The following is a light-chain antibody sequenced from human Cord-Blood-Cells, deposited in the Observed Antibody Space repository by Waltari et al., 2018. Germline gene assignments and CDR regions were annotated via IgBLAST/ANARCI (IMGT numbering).Light chain of an antibody. CDR2: DVS. CDR1: SSHDGGYNY. J-gene: IGLJ1*01. Sequence: QSALTQPPSGSVSPGQSITISCTGTSSHDGGYNYVSWYQQHPGKAPKLMIYDVSNRPSGVSNRFSGSKSGNTASLTICGLQAEDEADYYCSSYTSSSTLVFGTGTKVTVL. CDR3: SSYTSSSTLV. V-gene: IGLV2-14*01.